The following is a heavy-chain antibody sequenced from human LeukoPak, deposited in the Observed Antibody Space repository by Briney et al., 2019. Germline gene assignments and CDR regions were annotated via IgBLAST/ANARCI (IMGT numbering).Heavy chain of an antibody. CDR1: GYTFTGYF. V-gene: IGHV1-2*06. CDR2: ITPTSGET. Sequence: ASVNVSCKASGYTFTGYFMHWVRQAPGQGLEWMGRITPTSGETHYAQKFQGRVTITADESTSTAYMELSSLRSEDTAVYYCARDPGEQQLDGMDVWGQGTTVTVSS. CDR3: ARDPGEQQLDGMDV. J-gene: IGHJ6*02. D-gene: IGHD6-13*01.